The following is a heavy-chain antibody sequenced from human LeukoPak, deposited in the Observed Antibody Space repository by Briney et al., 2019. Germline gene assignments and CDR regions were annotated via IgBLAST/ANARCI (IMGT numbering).Heavy chain of an antibody. CDR1: GYTFTSYD. V-gene: IGHV1-8*01. J-gene: IGHJ6*03. D-gene: IGHD2-2*01. CDR2: MNPNSGNT. Sequence: ASVKVSCKASGYTFTSYDINWVRQATGQGLEWMGWMNPNSGNTGYAQKFQGRVTMTRNTSISTAYMELSSLRSEDTAVYYCARAVVVPAANDYYYYYYMDVWGKGTTVTVSS. CDR3: ARAVVVPAANDYYYYYYMDV.